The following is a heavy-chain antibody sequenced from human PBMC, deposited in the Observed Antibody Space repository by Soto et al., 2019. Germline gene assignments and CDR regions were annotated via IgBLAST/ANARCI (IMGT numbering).Heavy chain of an antibody. CDR3: AGGNCAGDCYFDY. Sequence: QVQLVQSGTEVKKPGASVKISCKASGYTFTGYYIYWVRQAPGQGLEFMGAINSGGGNTDYAQKFQGRVTVTRDTSTSTVYMELTSRRSDDTAVYYCAGGNCAGDCYFDYWGQGTLVTVSS. D-gene: IGHD2-21*02. CDR2: INSGGGNT. V-gene: IGHV1-46*01. J-gene: IGHJ4*02. CDR1: GYTFTGYY.